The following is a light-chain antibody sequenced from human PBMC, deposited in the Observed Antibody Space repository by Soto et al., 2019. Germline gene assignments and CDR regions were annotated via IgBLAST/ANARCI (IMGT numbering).Light chain of an antibody. CDR3: QPANSFPLT. J-gene: IGKJ4*01. V-gene: IGKV3-15*01. CDR1: QSVGAN. Sequence: EIVMTQSPATLSASPGERATLSCRASQSVGANLTWYQQKRGQAPRLLIYGASMRATGVPARFSGSGYGTDFTLTISSLQPEDFATYYCQPANSFPLTFGGGTKVDI. CDR2: GAS.